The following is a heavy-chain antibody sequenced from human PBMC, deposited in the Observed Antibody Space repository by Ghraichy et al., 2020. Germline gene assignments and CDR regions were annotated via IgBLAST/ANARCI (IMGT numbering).Heavy chain of an antibody. V-gene: IGHV3-7*03. Sequence: GESLNISCAASGFTFNYYWMSWVRQAPGKGLEWVANINQDGSEIYYVDSVKGRFTISRDNAKNSLFLHMNSLRAEDTALYYCARGNSGWSPDAFDVWGQGTMFTVSS. J-gene: IGHJ3*01. CDR1: GFTFNYYW. D-gene: IGHD6-19*01. CDR3: ARGNSGWSPDAFDV. CDR2: INQDGSEI.